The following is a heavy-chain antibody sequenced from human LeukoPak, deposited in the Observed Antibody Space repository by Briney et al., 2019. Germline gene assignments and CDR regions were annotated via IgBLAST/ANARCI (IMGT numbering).Heavy chain of an antibody. Sequence: GGSLRLSCAASGLTFSSYWVHWVRQAPGKGLVWVSRINSDGSSTSYADSVKGRFTISRDNAKNTLYLQMNSLRAEDTAVYYCARVDVCSGGSCYPDAFDIWGQGTMVTVSS. V-gene: IGHV3-74*01. J-gene: IGHJ3*02. CDR3: ARVDVCSGGSCYPDAFDI. CDR2: INSDGSST. D-gene: IGHD2-15*01. CDR1: GLTFSSYW.